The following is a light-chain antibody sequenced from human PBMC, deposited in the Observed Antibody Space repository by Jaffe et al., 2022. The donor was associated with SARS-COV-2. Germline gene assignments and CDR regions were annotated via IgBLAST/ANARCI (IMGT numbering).Light chain of an antibody. Sequence: DIVLTQSPGTLSLSPGDRAILSCRASQSVITNSLGWYQQKPGQAPRLLIYGASDRAAGIPDRFSGSGSGTDFTLTISRLEPEDFAVYYCQQYGRSPNTFGQGTRLDIK. CDR2: GAS. J-gene: IGKJ5*01. CDR1: QSVITNS. CDR3: QQYGRSPNT. V-gene: IGKV3-20*01.